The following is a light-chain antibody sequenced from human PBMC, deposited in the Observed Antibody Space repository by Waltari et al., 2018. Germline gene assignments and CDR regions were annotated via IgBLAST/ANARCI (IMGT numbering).Light chain of an antibody. CDR3: ASYTKNNPFV. CDR2: EVS. Sequence: YQQRPGKAPKLMMSEVSHRPSGVSDRFSGSKPGNTACLTISGLQADDEADYYCASYTKNNPFVFGTGTKVTVL. V-gene: IGLV2-14*01. J-gene: IGLJ1*01.